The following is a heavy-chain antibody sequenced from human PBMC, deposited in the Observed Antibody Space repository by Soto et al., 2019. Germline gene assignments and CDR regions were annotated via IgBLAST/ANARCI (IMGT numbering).Heavy chain of an antibody. CDR2: INHSGST. J-gene: IGHJ3*02. CDR3: ARHPGPQLAKAAFDI. V-gene: IGHV4-34*01. CDR1: GGSFSGYY. Sequence: QVQLQQWGAGLLKPSETLSLTCAVYGGSFSGYYWSWIRQPPGKGLEWIGEINHSGSTNYNPSRKSRVTLSVDTSKNQFSLKLSSVTAADTAVYYCARHPGPQLAKAAFDIWGQGTMVTVSS. D-gene: IGHD6-13*01.